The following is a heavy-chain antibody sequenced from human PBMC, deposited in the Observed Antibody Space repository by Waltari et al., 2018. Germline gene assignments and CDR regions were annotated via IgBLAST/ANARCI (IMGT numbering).Heavy chain of an antibody. Sequence: QVQLQESGSGLVRPSETLSLTCDVSGYFINTGSFWGWTRLPPGKGPEWIGNIYHDGTTYYNPSLKHRLMISLDTSKNQFSLRLNFVDVADTAVYYCARQTLGYCTSAACRRLETWGQGILVTVSS. V-gene: IGHV4-38-2*01. CDR2: IYHDGTT. D-gene: IGHD2-2*03. CDR3: ARQTLGYCTSAACRRLET. J-gene: IGHJ5*02. CDR1: GYFINTGSF.